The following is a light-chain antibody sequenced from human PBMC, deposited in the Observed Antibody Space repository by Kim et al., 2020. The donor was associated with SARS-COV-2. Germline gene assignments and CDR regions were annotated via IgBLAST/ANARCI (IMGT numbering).Light chain of an antibody. CDR2: YYSDSDK. V-gene: IGLV5-37*01. Sequence: TCTLPSDINVCSDNICVYQQKSWSPPRYLLYYYSDSDKDQGSGVPSRFSGSKDASANTGILLISGLQSEDEADYYCMIWPRNANWVFGGGTKLTVL. CDR3: MIWPRNANWV. J-gene: IGLJ3*02. CDR1: SDINVCSDN.